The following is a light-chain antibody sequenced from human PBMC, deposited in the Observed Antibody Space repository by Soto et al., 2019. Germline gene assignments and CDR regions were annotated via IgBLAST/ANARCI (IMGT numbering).Light chain of an antibody. V-gene: IGKV3-20*01. CDR1: QSVGSNY. J-gene: IGKJ2*01. CDR3: QQYGSSPLYT. Sequence: EIVLTQSPGTLSLSPGDRATLYCRASQSVGSNYLAWYQQKPGQAPRLLVYGASSRATGIPDRFSGSGSGTDFTLTISRLEPEDFAVYYCQQYGSSPLYTFGQGTKLEIK. CDR2: GAS.